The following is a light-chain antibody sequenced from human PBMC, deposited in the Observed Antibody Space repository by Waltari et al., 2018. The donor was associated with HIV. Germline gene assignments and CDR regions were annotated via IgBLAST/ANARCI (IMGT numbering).Light chain of an antibody. CDR1: ALPKQY. J-gene: IGLJ3*02. CDR3: LSADTSVTWV. V-gene: IGLV3-25*03. CDR2: KDT. Sequence: SYELTQPPSVSVSPGQTARITCSGDALPKQYAYWYQQKPVQAPVLVIYKDTERPSGIPERFSGSSSGTTVTLTISGVQAEDDADYYCLSADTSVTWVFGGGTKLTVL.